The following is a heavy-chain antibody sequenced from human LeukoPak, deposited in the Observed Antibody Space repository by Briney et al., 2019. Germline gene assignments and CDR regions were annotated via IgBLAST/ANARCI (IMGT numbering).Heavy chain of an antibody. Sequence: GGTLRLSRAVSGFTFSSYSMNWVRQAPGKGLEWVSSISSSSRYIYDADSVKGRFTISRDNAKNSLYLQMNSLRAEDTAVYYCARVYLNYDFWSGYYTGANYMDVWGKGTTVTVSS. CDR3: ARVYLNYDFWSGYYTGANYMDV. J-gene: IGHJ6*03. D-gene: IGHD3-3*01. CDR1: GFTFSSYS. V-gene: IGHV3-21*01. CDR2: ISSSSRYI.